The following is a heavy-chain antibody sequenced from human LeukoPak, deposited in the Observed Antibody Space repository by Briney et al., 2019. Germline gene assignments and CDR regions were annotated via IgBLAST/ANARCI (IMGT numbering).Heavy chain of an antibody. D-gene: IGHD4/OR15-4a*01. CDR3: VRGSSANYDT. CDR1: GFTFSSYA. Sequence: GASLRLSCAASGFTFSSYAMCWVRQDPGKGLQWVSSITRSGDNTYYADSVKGRFTISRDNTKNTLHLQVNSLRAEDTAVYYCVRGSSANYDTWGQGTLVNVSS. J-gene: IGHJ5*02. CDR2: ITRSGDNT. V-gene: IGHV3-23*01.